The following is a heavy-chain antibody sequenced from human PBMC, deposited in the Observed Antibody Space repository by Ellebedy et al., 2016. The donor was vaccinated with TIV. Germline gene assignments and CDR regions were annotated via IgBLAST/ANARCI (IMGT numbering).Heavy chain of an antibody. J-gene: IGHJ4*02. D-gene: IGHD1-26*01. CDR2: IYHSGST. CDR1: GYSNSSGYY. V-gene: IGHV4-38-2*02. CDR3: ARDRGATSFDY. Sequence: SETLSLTCTVSGYSNSSGYYWGWIRQPPGKGLEWIGSIYHSGSTYYNPSLKSRVTISVDTSKNQFSLRLSSVTAADTAVYYCARDRGATSFDYWGQGTLVTVSS.